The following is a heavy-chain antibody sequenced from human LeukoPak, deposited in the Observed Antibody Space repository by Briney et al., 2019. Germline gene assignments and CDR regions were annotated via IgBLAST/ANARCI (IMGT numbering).Heavy chain of an antibody. Sequence: GGSLRLSCAASGFTFSSYAMHWVRQAPGKGLEWVAVISYDGSNKYYADSVKGRFTISRDNSKNTLYLQMNSLRAEDTAVYYCAKDSVGTLDYWGQGTLVTVSS. CDR1: GFTFSSYA. D-gene: IGHD4-23*01. V-gene: IGHV3-30*04. CDR2: ISYDGSNK. CDR3: AKDSVGTLDY. J-gene: IGHJ4*02.